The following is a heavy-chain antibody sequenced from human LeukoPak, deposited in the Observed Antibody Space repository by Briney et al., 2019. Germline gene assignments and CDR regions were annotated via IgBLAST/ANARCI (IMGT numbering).Heavy chain of an antibody. Sequence: QSGGSLRLSCAASGFTFSSYWMNWARKAPGKGLEWVASINHNGNVNYYVDSVKGRFTISRDNAKNSLYLQISNLRAEDTAVYFCARGGGLDVWGQGATVTVSS. V-gene: IGHV3-7*03. CDR3: ARGGGLDV. D-gene: IGHD3-16*01. CDR2: INHNGNVN. CDR1: GFTFSSYW. J-gene: IGHJ6*02.